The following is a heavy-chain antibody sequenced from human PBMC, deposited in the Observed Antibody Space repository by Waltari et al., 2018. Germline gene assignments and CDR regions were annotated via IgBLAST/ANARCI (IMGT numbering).Heavy chain of an antibody. CDR1: GDSISGSRNY. J-gene: IGHJ4*02. Sequence: QMELQESGPRLVKPSETLSLTCNVSGDSISGSRNYWAWLRQPPGKNLQWIGSIYYSGTTYSNPSLKVRFAISVDTSRNQFSLNVNSVTAADTGIYYCARQLRFVDWIPRYFDSWGRGTLATVSS. CDR2: IYYSGTT. D-gene: IGHD3-3*01. CDR3: ARQLRFVDWIPRYFDS. V-gene: IGHV4-39*01.